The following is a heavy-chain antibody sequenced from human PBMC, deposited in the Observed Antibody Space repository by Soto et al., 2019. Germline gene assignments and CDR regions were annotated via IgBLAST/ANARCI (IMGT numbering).Heavy chain of an antibody. CDR3: AIFPAIAAAATDY. CDR1: GYTFTSYD. D-gene: IGHD6-13*01. V-gene: IGHV1-8*01. CDR2: MNPNSGNT. Sequence: QVQLVQSGAEVKKPGASVKVSCKASGYTFTSYDINWVRQATGQGLEWMGWMNPNSGNTGYAQKFQGRVTMTRNTSISTAYMELNSLRSEDTAVYYCAIFPAIAAAATDYWGQGTLVTVSS. J-gene: IGHJ4*02.